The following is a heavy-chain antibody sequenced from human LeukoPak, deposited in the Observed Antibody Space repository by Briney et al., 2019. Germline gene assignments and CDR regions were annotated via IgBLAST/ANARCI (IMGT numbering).Heavy chain of an antibody. CDR2: ISYDGTNK. D-gene: IGHD2-21*02. CDR3: ARGESSYCSGGCYFAS. J-gene: IGHJ5*01. V-gene: IGHV3-30*03. CDR1: GFTFSNYG. Sequence: PGRSLRLSCAASGFTFSNYGMHWVRQAPGKGLEWVAVISYDGTNKYYVDSVKGRFTISRDNSKNTLYLQMNSLRAEDTAMYYCARGESSYCSGGCYFASWGQGTLVTISS.